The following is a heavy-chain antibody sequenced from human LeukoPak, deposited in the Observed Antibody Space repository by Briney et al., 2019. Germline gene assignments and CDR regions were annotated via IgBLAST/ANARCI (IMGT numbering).Heavy chain of an antibody. J-gene: IGHJ4*02. CDR1: GYTFTRYG. CDR2: ISAYNGNT. Sequence: GASVKVSCKPSGYTFTRYGISWVRQAPGQGLEGMGWISAYNGNTNYAQKLQGRVTMTTDTSTSPAYMQLRSMRSDDTVVYYCARDTSRISKLIQLWLIDYWCQGTLVSVPS. V-gene: IGHV1-18*01. D-gene: IGHD5-18*01. CDR3: ARDTSRISKLIQLWLIDY.